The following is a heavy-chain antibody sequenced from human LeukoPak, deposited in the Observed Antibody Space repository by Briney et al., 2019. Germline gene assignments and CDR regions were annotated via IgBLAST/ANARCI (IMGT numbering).Heavy chain of an antibody. V-gene: IGHV4-59*08. CDR3: ARRRGYCGGDCVYYIDY. J-gene: IGHJ4*02. Sequence: SETLSLTCTVSGGSISSYYWSWIRQPPGKGLEWIGYIYYSGSTNYNPSLKSRVTLSVDTSKNQFSLKLSSVTAADTAVYYCARRRGYCGGDCVYYIDYWGQGTLVTVSS. CDR1: GGSISSYY. CDR2: IYYSGST. D-gene: IGHD2-21*02.